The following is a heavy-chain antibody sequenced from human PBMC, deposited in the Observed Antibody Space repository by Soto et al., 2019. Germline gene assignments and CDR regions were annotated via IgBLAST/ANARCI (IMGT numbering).Heavy chain of an antibody. Sequence: VGSLRLSCAASGFTFSTYTMHWVRQAPGKGLEWVAAISFDGSNKYYADSVKGRFTISRDNFKNTLYLQMNSLRPEDTAVHYCAREFGSSGGFDFWGQGTLVTVSS. CDR3: AREFGSSGGFDF. D-gene: IGHD6-6*01. J-gene: IGHJ4*02. CDR1: GFTFSTYT. V-gene: IGHV3-30-3*01. CDR2: ISFDGSNK.